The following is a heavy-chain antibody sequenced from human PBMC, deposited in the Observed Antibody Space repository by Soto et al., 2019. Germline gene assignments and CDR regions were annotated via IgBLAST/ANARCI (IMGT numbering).Heavy chain of an antibody. J-gene: IGHJ5*02. CDR1: GGSFSSYY. CDR3: ATHCSSTSCYYTFDP. V-gene: IGHV4-34*01. Sequence: SETLSLTCAFYGGSFSSYYWSWIRQPPGKGLEWIGQINHYGSTDYNPSLKSRVTISVDTSKNHFSLRLSSVTAADTAMYYCATHCSSTSCYYTFDPWGQGTLVTVSS. CDR2: INHYGST. D-gene: IGHD2-2*01.